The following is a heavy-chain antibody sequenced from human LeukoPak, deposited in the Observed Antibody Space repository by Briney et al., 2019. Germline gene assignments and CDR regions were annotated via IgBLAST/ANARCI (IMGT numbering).Heavy chain of an antibody. V-gene: IGHV1-46*01. D-gene: IGHD3-9*01. CDR3: ARANHYDILTGYSDDAFDI. J-gene: IGHJ3*02. Sequence: ASVKVSCKASGYTFTSHYMHWVRQAPGQGLEWMGIINPSGGSTSYAQKFQGRVTMTRDTSTSTVYMELSSLRSEDTAVYYCARANHYDILTGYSDDAFDIWGQGTMVTVSS. CDR1: GYTFTSHY. CDR2: INPSGGST.